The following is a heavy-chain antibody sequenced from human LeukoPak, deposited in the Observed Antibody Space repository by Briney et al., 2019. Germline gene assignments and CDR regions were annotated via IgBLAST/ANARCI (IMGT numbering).Heavy chain of an antibody. CDR3: ARDLNGYSSY. CDR2: INHSGST. Sequence: PSETLSLTCAVYGGSFSGYYWSWIRQPPGKGLEWIGEINHSGSTNYNPSLKSRVTISVDTSKNQFSLKLSSVTAADTAVYYCARDLNGYSSYWGQGILVTVSS. J-gene: IGHJ4*02. CDR1: GGSFSGYY. D-gene: IGHD2-15*01. V-gene: IGHV4-34*01.